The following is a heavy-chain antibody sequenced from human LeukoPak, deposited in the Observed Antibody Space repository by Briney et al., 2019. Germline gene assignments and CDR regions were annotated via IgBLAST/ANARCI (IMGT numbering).Heavy chain of an antibody. CDR2: IIPIFGIA. CDR3: ATQVTTVPEKVNFRNWGYGMDV. V-gene: IGHV1-69*04. Sequence: SVKVSCKASGDTFSSYAISWVRQAPGQGLEWMGRIIPIFGIANYAQKFQGRVTITADKSTSTAYMELSSLRSEDTAVYYCATQVTTVPEKVNFRNWGYGMDVWGQGTTVTVSS. J-gene: IGHJ6*02. D-gene: IGHD4-17*01. CDR1: GDTFSSYA.